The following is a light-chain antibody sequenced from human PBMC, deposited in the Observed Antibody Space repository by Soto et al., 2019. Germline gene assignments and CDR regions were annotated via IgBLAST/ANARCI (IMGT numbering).Light chain of an antibody. V-gene: IGKV3-20*01. Sequence: EIVLTQSPGTLSLSPGDTATLSCRASQSVSHSQLAWLQQLAWYQQKPGQAPRLLIYGASSRATGIPDRFSGSGSGTAFTLTISRLEPEDFAVYYCQQYGSSPITFGQGTRLEIK. CDR1: QSVSHSQ. CDR3: QQYGSSPIT. CDR2: GAS. J-gene: IGKJ5*01.